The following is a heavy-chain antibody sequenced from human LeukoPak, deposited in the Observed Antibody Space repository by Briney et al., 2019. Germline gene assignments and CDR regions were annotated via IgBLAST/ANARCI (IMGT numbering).Heavy chain of an antibody. CDR1: GFTFSSYS. D-gene: IGHD3-22*01. Sequence: PGGSLRLSCAASGFTFSSYSMNWVRQAPGKGLEWISAISGGGGSTYYADSVKGRFTISRDNSKNTLYLQMNSLRAEDTAVYYCAKSGYFDSTGYYYFDHWGQGTLVTVSS. J-gene: IGHJ4*02. V-gene: IGHV3-23*01. CDR3: AKSGYFDSTGYYYFDH. CDR2: ISGGGGST.